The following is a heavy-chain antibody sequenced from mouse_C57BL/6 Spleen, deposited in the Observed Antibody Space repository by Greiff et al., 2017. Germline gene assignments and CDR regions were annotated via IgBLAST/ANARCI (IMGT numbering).Heavy chain of an antibody. J-gene: IGHJ2*01. Sequence: EVKLMESGGGLVKPGGSLKLSCAASGFTFSDYGMHWVRQAPEKGLEWVAYISSGSSTIYYADTVKGRFTISRDNAKNTLFLQMTSLRSEDTAMYYCATGTGYFDDWGQGTTLTVSS. D-gene: IGHD4-1*01. CDR3: ATGTGYFDD. CDR2: ISSGSSTI. V-gene: IGHV5-17*01. CDR1: GFTFSDYG.